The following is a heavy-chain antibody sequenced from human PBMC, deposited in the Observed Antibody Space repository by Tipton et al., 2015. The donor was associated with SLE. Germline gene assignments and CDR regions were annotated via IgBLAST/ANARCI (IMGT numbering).Heavy chain of an antibody. D-gene: IGHD6-13*01. CDR2: IYYSGST. J-gene: IGHJ4*02. V-gene: IGHV4-59*01. CDR1: GGSISSYY. CDR3: ARASSSGSFDY. Sequence: PGLVKPSETLSLTCTVSGGSISSYYWSWIRQPPGKGLEWIGYIYYSGSTNYNPSLKSRVTISVDTSKNQFSLKLSSVTAADTAVYYCARASSSGSFDYWAQGTLVTVSS.